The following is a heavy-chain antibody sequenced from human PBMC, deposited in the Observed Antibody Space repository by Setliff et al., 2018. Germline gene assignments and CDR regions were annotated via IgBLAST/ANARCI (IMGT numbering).Heavy chain of an antibody. J-gene: IGHJ4*02. CDR3: ARGRDFWSGYLVY. Sequence: GASVKVSCKASGYTFTGYYMHWVRQAPGQGLEWMGWISPNSGGTNYAQKFQGWVTMTRDTSISTAYMELSRLRSDDTAVYYCARGRDFWSGYLVYWGQGTLVTVSS. V-gene: IGHV1-2*04. D-gene: IGHD3-3*01. CDR1: GYTFTGYY. CDR2: ISPNSGGT.